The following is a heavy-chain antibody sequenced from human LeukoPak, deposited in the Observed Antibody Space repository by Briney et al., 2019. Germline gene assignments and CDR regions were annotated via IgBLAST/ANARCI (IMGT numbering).Heavy chain of an antibody. Sequence: GGSLRLSCAASGFTFSSYAMSWVRQAPGKGLEWVSSVNGGGGSTYYADSVKGRFTISRDNSKNTLYLQINSLRAEDTAVYYCAKDHLPGIVVADRDYWGQGTLVTVSS. CDR2: VNGGGGST. CDR3: AKDHLPGIVVADRDY. J-gene: IGHJ4*02. V-gene: IGHV3-23*01. D-gene: IGHD6-19*01. CDR1: GFTFSSYA.